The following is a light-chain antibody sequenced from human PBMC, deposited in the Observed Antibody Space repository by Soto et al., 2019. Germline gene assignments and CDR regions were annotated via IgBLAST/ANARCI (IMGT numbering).Light chain of an antibody. J-gene: IGKJ5*01. CDR3: QQYSNWPPIT. Sequence: EIVMTQSTATLSVSPGERATLSCRATQSVTINLAWYQQKPGQAPRLLIYGASTRATGIPARFSGSGSGTEFTLTISSLQSEDFAVYYCQQYSNWPPITFGQGTRLEIK. CDR1: QSVTIN. CDR2: GAS. V-gene: IGKV3-15*01.